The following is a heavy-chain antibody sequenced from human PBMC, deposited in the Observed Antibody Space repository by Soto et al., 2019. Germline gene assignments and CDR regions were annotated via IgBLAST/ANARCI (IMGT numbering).Heavy chain of an antibody. J-gene: IGHJ5*02. CDR1: GGSFSGYY. V-gene: IGHV4-34*01. Sequence: SETLSLTCAVYGGSFSGYYWSWIRQPPGKGLEWIGEINHSGSTNYNPSLKSRVTISVDTSKNQFSLKLSSVTAADTAVYYCARVVLYSSSWYSRWFDPWGQGTLVTVSS. CDR2: INHSGST. CDR3: ARVVLYSSSWYSRWFDP. D-gene: IGHD6-13*01.